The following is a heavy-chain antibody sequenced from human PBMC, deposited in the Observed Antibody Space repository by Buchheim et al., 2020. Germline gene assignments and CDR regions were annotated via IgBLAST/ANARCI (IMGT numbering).Heavy chain of an antibody. J-gene: IGHJ4*02. CDR3: VRKHNSAHYQFFDY. Sequence: EVQLVESGGGLVQPGGSLRLSCAASGFTFSSYWMSWVRQAPGKGLEWVANIKQDGSEKYYVDSVKGRFTISRDNAKNSLYLQMDSLRDEDTAVYSCVRKHNSAHYQFFDYWGQGTL. CDR1: GFTFSSYW. V-gene: IGHV3-7*01. D-gene: IGHD3-22*01. CDR2: IKQDGSEK.